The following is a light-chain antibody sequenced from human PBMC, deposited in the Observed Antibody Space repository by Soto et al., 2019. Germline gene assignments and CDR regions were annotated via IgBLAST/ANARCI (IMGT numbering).Light chain of an antibody. V-gene: IGKV1-17*01. CDR2: AAS. J-gene: IGKJ2*01. Sequence: DIQMTQSPPSLSASVGDRVTITCRANQDISNYLGWYQQNPGKAPKRLIYAASSLQSGVPSRFSGSGSGTEFTLTISSLQPEDFATYFCLQYNDYPYTFGQGTKLEF. CDR1: QDISNY. CDR3: LQYNDYPYT.